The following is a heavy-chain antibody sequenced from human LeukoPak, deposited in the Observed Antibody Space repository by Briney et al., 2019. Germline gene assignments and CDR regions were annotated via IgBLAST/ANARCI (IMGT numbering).Heavy chain of an antibody. CDR1: GYPVSSNSY. CDR3: ARWLGNGFDI. Sequence: SETLSLTCVVSGYPVSSNSYWAWIRQSPGKGLEWIGSIHHGGNTYYNPSLMSRVSMSLDTSKNQCSLNPNSVTAADTAVFYCARWLGNGFDIWGQGTMVTVSS. CDR2: IHHGGNT. J-gene: IGHJ3*02. D-gene: IGHD6-19*01. V-gene: IGHV4-38-2*01.